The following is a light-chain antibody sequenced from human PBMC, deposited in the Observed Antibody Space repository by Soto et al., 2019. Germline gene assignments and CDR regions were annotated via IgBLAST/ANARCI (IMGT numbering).Light chain of an antibody. CDR2: GTS. CDR1: QTIGSSY. V-gene: IGKV3-20*01. J-gene: IGKJ1*01. CDR3: QEFGSSWLT. Sequence: ENVLSQSPGTLSLSPGERATLSCRASQTIGSSYLAWYQQKPGHAPRLIIYGTSIKSTGIPDRFSGSGYGTDFALTISRLEHKDFAEYYCQEFGSSWLTFGQGTKVEIK.